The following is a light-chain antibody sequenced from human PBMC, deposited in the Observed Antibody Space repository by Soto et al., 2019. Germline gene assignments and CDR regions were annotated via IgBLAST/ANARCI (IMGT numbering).Light chain of an antibody. Sequence: EIVLTQSPGTLSLSPGERATLSCRASLSMSSSYLTWYQQKPGEAPRLLIYGASIRATGITDRFSGSGSGTDFTLTISRLEPEDVAVYDCQQSGTSPYTFGQGTRLDIK. CDR2: GAS. CDR3: QQSGTSPYT. CDR1: LSMSSSY. V-gene: IGKV3-20*01. J-gene: IGKJ2*01.